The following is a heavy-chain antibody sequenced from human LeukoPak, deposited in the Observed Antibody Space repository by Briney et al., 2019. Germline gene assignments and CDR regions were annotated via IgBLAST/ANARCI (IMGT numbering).Heavy chain of an antibody. V-gene: IGHV1-24*01. Sequence: GASVKVSCKVSGYTLTELSMHWVRQAPGKGLEWMGGFDPEDGETIYAQKFQGRVTMTRDTSITTAYMELSRLRSDDTAVYYCASGYSSSSGFDYWGQGTLVTVSS. CDR3: ASGYSSSSGFDY. D-gene: IGHD6-6*01. J-gene: IGHJ4*02. CDR2: FDPEDGET. CDR1: GYTLTELS.